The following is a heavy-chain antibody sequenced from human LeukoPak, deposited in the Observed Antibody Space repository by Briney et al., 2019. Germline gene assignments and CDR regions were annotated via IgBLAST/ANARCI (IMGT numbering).Heavy chain of an antibody. V-gene: IGHV1-24*01. Sequence: GASVKVPCKVSGYTLTELSMHWVRQAPGKGLEWMGGFDPEDGETIYAQKFQGRVTMTEDTSTDTAYMELSSLRSEDTAVYYCATPVSGWYDPPDYWGQGTLVTVSS. CDR1: GYTLTELS. CDR2: FDPEDGET. D-gene: IGHD6-19*01. CDR3: ATPVSGWYDPPDY. J-gene: IGHJ4*02.